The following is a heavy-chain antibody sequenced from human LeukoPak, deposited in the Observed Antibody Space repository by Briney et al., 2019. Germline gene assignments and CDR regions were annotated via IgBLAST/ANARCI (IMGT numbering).Heavy chain of an antibody. CDR2: INPNSGGT. Sequence: ASVKVSCKASGYTFTSYYMHWVRQAPGQGLEWMGWINPNSGGTNYAQKFQGRVTMTRDTSISTAYMELSRLRSDDTAVYYCARGRYSSSWYRRSNWFDPWGQGTLVTVSS. CDR3: ARGRYSSSWYRRSNWFDP. CDR1: GYTFTSYY. J-gene: IGHJ5*02. D-gene: IGHD6-13*01. V-gene: IGHV1-2*02.